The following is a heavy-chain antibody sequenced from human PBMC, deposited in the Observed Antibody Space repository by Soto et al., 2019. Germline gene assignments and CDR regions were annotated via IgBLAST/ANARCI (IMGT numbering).Heavy chain of an antibody. V-gene: IGHV4-31*03. CDR2: IYYSGST. Sequence: QVQLQESGPGLVKPSQTLSLTCTVSGGSISSGGYYWSWIRQHPGKGLEWIGYIYYSGSTYYNPSLKRRVTISVDTSTNQFSRTLSSVTAADTAVYYCARLTSGPVYFDYWGQGTLVTVSS. CDR3: ARLTSGPVYFDY. J-gene: IGHJ4*02. D-gene: IGHD3-10*01. CDR1: GGSISSGGYY.